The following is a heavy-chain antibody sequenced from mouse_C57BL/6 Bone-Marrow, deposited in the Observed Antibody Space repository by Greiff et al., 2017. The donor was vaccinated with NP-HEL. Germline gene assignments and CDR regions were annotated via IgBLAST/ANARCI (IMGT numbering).Heavy chain of an antibody. Sequence: QVQLQQPGAELVKPGASVKLSCKASGYTFTSYWMHSVKQRPGQGLEWIGMIHPNSGSTNYNEKFKSKATLTVDKSSSTAYMQLSSLTSEDSAVYYFASYYYGSVAWFAYWGQGTLVTVSA. CDR3: ASYYYGSVAWFAY. CDR1: GYTFTSYW. V-gene: IGHV1-64*01. D-gene: IGHD1-1*01. CDR2: IHPNSGST. J-gene: IGHJ3*01.